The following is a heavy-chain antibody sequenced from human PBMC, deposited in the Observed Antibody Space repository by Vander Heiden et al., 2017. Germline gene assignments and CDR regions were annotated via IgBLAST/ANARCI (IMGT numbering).Heavy chain of an antibody. CDR1: GFTFSSYA. J-gene: IGHJ4*02. V-gene: IGHV3-23*01. D-gene: IGHD2-15*01. CDR2: ISGSGGST. Sequence: EVQLLESGGGLVQPGGSLRLSCAASGFTFSSYAMSWVRQAPGKGLEWVSAISGSGGSTYYAGSVKGRFTISRDNSKNTLYLQMNSLRAEDTAVYYCAKDLFGCSGGSCYLLDYWGQGTLVTVSS. CDR3: AKDLFGCSGGSCYLLDY.